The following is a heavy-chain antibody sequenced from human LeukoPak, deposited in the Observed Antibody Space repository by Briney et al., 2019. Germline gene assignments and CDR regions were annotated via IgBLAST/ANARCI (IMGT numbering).Heavy chain of an antibody. CDR1: GYTFTSYA. CDR2: INTNTGNP. CDR3: ARDRGIRYFDWLPVDAFDI. Sequence: GASVTVSCKASGYTFTSYAMNWVRQAPGQGLEWMGWINTNTGNPTYAQGFTGRFVFSLDTSVSTAYLQISSLKAEDTAVYYCARDRGIRYFDWLPVDAFDIWGQGTMVTVSS. D-gene: IGHD3-9*01. V-gene: IGHV7-4-1*02. J-gene: IGHJ3*02.